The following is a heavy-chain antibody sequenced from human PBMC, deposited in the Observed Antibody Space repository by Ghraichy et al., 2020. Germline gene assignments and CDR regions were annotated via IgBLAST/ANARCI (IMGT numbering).Heavy chain of an antibody. D-gene: IGHD5-12*01. CDR2: IYYSGTT. V-gene: IGHV4-39*07. CDR1: VGSISGSIYY. J-gene: IGHJ4*02. CDR3: ARVRNYMVAAYYFDY. Sequence: SETLSLTCTVSVGSISGSIYYWAWIRQPPGTGLEWIGSIYYSGTTYYNPPLKSRVTISVDPSKNQFSLKLSSVTAADTAVYYCARVRNYMVAAYYFDYWGQGTLVTVSP.